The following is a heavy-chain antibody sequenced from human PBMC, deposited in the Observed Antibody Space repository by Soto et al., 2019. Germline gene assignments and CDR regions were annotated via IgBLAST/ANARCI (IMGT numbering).Heavy chain of an antibody. CDR3: SHRRVQSGRWFDP. Sequence: QITLKESGPTLVKPTQTLTLTCTFSGFSLTTGGLGVAWLRQPPGMALEWLADIYWNGEKNYSPSLKNRATITRDTSKIQVGLTVTNMDPVDTGTYYCSHRRVQSGRWFDPWGQGILVTVSS. D-gene: IGHD3-10*01. V-gene: IGHV2-5*01. J-gene: IGHJ5*02. CDR1: GFSLTTGGLG. CDR2: IYWNGEK.